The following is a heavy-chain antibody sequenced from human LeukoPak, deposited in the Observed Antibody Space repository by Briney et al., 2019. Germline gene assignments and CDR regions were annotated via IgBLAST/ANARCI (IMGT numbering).Heavy chain of an antibody. J-gene: IGHJ3*02. CDR3: ARTDGYIYAFDI. D-gene: IGHD5-24*01. CDR2: IYYSGST. Sequence: PSETLSPTCTVSGGSISSYYWSWIRQPPGKGLEWIGYIYYSGSTNYNPSLKSRVTISVDTSKNQFSLKLSSVTAADTAVYYCARTDGYIYAFDIWGQGTMVTVSS. V-gene: IGHV4-59*01. CDR1: GGSISSYY.